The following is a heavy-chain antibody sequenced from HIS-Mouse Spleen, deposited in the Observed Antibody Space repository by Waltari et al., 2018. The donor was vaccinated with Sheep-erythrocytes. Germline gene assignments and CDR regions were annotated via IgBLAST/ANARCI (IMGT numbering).Heavy chain of an antibody. V-gene: IGHV3-9*01. D-gene: IGHD2-2*01. Sequence: LEWVSGIRCNSGSIGNADSVKGRFPISRDNAKNSLYLQMNSLRAEDTALYYCAKDISRNIVVVPAAVGDYWGQGTLVTVSS. J-gene: IGHJ4*02. CDR3: AKDISRNIVVVPAAVGDY. CDR2: IRCNSGSI.